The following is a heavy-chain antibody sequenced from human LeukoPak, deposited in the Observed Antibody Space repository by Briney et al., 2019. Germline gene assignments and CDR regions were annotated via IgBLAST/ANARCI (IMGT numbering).Heavy chain of an antibody. CDR1: GFTFDDYA. J-gene: IGHJ4*02. CDR2: ISWNSGSI. Sequence: PGRSLRLSCAASGFTFDDYAMHWVRQAPGKGLEWVSGISWNSGSIGYADSVKGRFTISRDNAKNSLYLQMNSLRAEDMALYYCAKGGQYSSGWGYYFDYWGQGTLVTVSS. V-gene: IGHV3-9*03. D-gene: IGHD6-19*01. CDR3: AKGGQYSSGWGYYFDY.